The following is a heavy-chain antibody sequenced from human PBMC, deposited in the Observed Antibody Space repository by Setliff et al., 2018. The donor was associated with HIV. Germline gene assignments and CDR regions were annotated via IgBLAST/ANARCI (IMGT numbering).Heavy chain of an antibody. Sequence: ASETLSLTCTVSGGSFSSGSYYWSWIRQSAGKGLEWIGRIYTSGSTNCNPSLKSRVTISVDTSKNQFSLKLSSVTAADTAVYYCAREGGKLWFGELLYAFDIWGQGTMVTVSS. CDR1: GGSFSSGSYY. J-gene: IGHJ3*02. CDR3: AREGGKLWFGELLYAFDI. V-gene: IGHV4-61*02. D-gene: IGHD3-10*01. CDR2: IYTSGST.